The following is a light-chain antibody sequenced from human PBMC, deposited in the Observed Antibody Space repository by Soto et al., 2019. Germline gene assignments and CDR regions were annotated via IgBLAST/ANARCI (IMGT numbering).Light chain of an antibody. J-gene: IGKJ4*01. V-gene: IGKV3-11*01. CDR3: QRSTNGLT. CDR1: QSVGRI. Sequence: EIALTQSPATLALSPGARATLSCSASQSVGRILAWYQQKPGQVPRLLIYDISNRATGIPARVSGSGSGTDCTLSISSLEPDDFAGYYCQRSTNGLTCGGGTTVEIK. CDR2: DIS.